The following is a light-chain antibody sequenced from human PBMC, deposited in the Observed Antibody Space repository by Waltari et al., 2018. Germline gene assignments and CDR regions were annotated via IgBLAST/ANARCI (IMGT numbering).Light chain of an antibody. CDR3: CSYAGAV. CDR1: SSGVGSYNL. Sequence: QSALTQPASVSGSPGQSITISCTGTSSGVGSYNLVSWYQQHPGKAPKLMIYEGSKRPSGVSNRFSGSKSVNTASLTISGLQAEDEADYYCCSYAGAVFGGGTKLTIL. CDR2: EGS. J-gene: IGLJ3*02. V-gene: IGLV2-23*01.